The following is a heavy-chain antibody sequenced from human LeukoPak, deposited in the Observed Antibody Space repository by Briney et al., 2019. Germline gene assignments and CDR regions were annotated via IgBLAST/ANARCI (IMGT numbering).Heavy chain of an antibody. V-gene: IGHV3-21*01. CDR1: GFTFSSYS. J-gene: IGHJ4*02. Sequence: PGGSLRLSCAASGFTFSSYSMNWVRQAPGKGLEWVSSISSSSSYIYYADSVEGRFTISRDNAKNSLYLQMNSLRVEDTAVYYCALLGGYGDPRDYWGQGTLVTVSS. CDR3: ALLGGYGDPRDY. CDR2: ISSSSSYI. D-gene: IGHD4-17*01.